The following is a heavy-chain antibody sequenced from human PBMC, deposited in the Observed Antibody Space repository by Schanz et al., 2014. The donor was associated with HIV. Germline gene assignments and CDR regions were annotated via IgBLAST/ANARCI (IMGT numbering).Heavy chain of an antibody. CDR2: ISPHTGNT. CDR1: GYTFTRYD. CDR3: ARGSWELLNY. V-gene: IGHV1-18*01. J-gene: IGHJ4*02. Sequence: QVQLVQSGAEVKKPGASVKVSCKASGYTFTRYDINWVRQAPGQGLEWMGWISPHTGNTNYAQNLQGRVTMTIDTSTSTAYMELRSLRFDDTAVYYCARGSWELLNYWGQGTLVTVSS. D-gene: IGHD1-26*01.